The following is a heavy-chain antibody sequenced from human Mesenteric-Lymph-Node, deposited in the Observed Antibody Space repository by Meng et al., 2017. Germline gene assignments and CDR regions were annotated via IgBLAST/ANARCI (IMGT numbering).Heavy chain of an antibody. V-gene: IGHV1-18*01. CDR3: ANRGNPYLDC. Sequence: QGQLVRSGAEVRKPGASVQVSCTASGYTLSSDGFSWVRQAPGQGLEWMGWINRSNSNTDYAQKFQGRVTMTTDTSTSTAYMELRSLKSDDTAVYYCANRGNPYLDCWGQGTLVTVSS. J-gene: IGHJ4*02. CDR2: INRSNSNT. CDR1: GYTLSSDG.